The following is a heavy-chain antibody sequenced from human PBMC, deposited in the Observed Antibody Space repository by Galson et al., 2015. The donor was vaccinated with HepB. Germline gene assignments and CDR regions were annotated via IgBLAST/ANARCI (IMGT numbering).Heavy chain of an antibody. J-gene: IGHJ3*02. V-gene: IGHV3-48*04. CDR3: ARAYSSSSGRDAFDI. D-gene: IGHD6-6*01. Sequence: SLRLSCAASGFTLSSYSMNWVRQAPGKGLEWVSYISSSSTTLYYADSVKGRFTISRDNAKNSLYLQMNTLRAEDTAIYYCARAYSSSSGRDAFDIWGQGTMVTVSS. CDR1: GFTLSSYS. CDR2: ISSSSTTL.